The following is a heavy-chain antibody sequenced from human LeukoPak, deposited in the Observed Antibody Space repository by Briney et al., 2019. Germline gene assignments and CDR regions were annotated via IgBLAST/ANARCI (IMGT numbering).Heavy chain of an antibody. D-gene: IGHD3-9*01. CDR1: GYTFTGYY. CDR3: ARDRLTGAPGYNWFDP. J-gene: IGHJ5*02. CDR2: INPNSGGT. Sequence: ASVKVSCKASGYTFTGYYIHWVRQAPGPGLEWMGWINPNSGGTNYAQKFQGRVTMTRDTSISTAYMELSRLRSDDTAVYYCARDRLTGAPGYNWFDPWGQGTLVTVSS. V-gene: IGHV1-2*02.